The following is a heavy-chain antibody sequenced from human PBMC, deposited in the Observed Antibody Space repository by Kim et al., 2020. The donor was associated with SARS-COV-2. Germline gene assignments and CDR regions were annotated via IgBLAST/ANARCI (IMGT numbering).Heavy chain of an antibody. J-gene: IGHJ4*02. D-gene: IGHD6-6*01. Sequence: TLSLTCTVSGGSISSGGYYWSWIRQHPGKGLEWIGYIYYSGSTYYNPSLKSRVTISVDTSKNQFSLKLSSVTAADTAVYYCARDGGAYSSSYFDYWGQGTLVTVSS. V-gene: IGHV4-31*03. CDR2: IYYSGST. CDR1: GGSISSGGYY. CDR3: ARDGGAYSSSYFDY.